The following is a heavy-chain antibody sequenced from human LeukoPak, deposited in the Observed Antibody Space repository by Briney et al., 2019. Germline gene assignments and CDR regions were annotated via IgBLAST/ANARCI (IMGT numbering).Heavy chain of an antibody. Sequence: PSEALSLTCTVSGGSISSTSYYWGWIRQPPGKGLEWIGSIYYSGSTYYNPSLKSRVTISVDTSKNQFSLKLSSVTAADTAVYYCAGLWGLTREMATNLGRFSYFDYWGQGTLVTVSS. D-gene: IGHD5-24*01. CDR2: IYYSGST. V-gene: IGHV4-39*01. CDR3: AGLWGLTREMATNLGRFSYFDY. J-gene: IGHJ4*02. CDR1: GGSISSTSYY.